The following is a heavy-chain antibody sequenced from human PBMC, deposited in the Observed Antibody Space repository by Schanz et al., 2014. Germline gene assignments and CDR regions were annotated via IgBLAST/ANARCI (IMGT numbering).Heavy chain of an antibody. CDR3: VSQTGSPDY. CDR1: GFTFSNYW. V-gene: IGHV3-7*02. Sequence: EVQLVESGGGLVQPGGSLRLSCVASGFTFSNYWMTWVRQAPGKGLEWVANIKHNGRVNDDVASVEGRFTISRDNAKRSLFLQMNSLRVEDTADYFCVSQTGSPDYWGQGTLVTVSS. J-gene: IGHJ4*02. D-gene: IGHD6-13*01. CDR2: IKHNGRVN.